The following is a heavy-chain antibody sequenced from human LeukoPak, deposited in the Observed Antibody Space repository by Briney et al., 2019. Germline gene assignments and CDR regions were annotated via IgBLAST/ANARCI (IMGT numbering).Heavy chain of an antibody. CDR3: AKDSRELWSGYSCFDS. J-gene: IGHJ4*02. Sequence: GRALRLSCAASGFAFSTYAVHWVRQAPGRGLEWLAVISHTAKTEYADSVKARFTISRDNANNTVFLQMDSLRPEDTAVYYCAKDSRELWSGYSCFDSWGQGTLVTVSS. CDR1: GFAFSTYA. CDR2: ISHTAKTE. V-gene: IGHV3-30*18. D-gene: IGHD3-3*01.